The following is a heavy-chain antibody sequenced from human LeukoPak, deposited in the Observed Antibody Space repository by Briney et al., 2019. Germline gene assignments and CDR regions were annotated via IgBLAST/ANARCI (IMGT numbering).Heavy chain of an antibody. V-gene: IGHV1-18*01. J-gene: IGHJ5*02. CDR2: ISAHNGNT. CDR3: VRDRYWVAGTGWFDA. D-gene: IGHD6-13*01. Sequence: GASVKVSCKASGYIFSNYGVSWVRQAPGRGLEWMGWISAHNGNTNYAQKFQGRVSMTTDTSTTTAHMELRTLRSDDTAVYYCVRDRYWVAGTGWFDAWGQGTLVTVSS. CDR1: GYIFSNYG.